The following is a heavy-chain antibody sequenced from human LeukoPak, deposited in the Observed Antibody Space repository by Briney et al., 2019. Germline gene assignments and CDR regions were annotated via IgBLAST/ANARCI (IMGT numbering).Heavy chain of an antibody. CDR2: ISAYNGNT. V-gene: IGHV1-18*01. J-gene: IGHJ6*02. CDR3: ARDESYVLRYFDWSNYYYYGMDV. CDR1: GCTFTSYG. D-gene: IGHD3-9*01. Sequence: ASVKVSCKASGCTFTSYGISWVRQAPGQGLEWMGWISAYNGNTNYAQKLQGRVTMTTDTSTSTAYMELRSLRSDDTAVYYCARDESYVLRYFDWSNYYYYGMDVWGQGTTVTVSS.